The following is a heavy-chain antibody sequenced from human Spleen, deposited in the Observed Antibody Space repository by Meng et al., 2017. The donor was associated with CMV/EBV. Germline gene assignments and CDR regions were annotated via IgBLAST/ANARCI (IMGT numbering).Heavy chain of an antibody. D-gene: IGHD2-21*02. J-gene: IGHJ4*02. Sequence: AACGFTFSSYWMSWVRQAPRKGLEWVANIKQDGSEKYYVDSVKGRFTISRDNAKNSLYLQMNSLRAEDTAVYYCAREGRGDSYYFDYWGQGTLVTVSS. V-gene: IGHV3-7*01. CDR1: GFTFSSYW. CDR2: IKQDGSEK. CDR3: AREGRGDSYYFDY.